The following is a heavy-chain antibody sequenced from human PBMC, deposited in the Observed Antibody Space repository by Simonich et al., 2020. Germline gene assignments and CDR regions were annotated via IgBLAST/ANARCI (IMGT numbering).Heavy chain of an antibody. CDR2: INHSGRT. Sequence: QVQLQQWGAGLLKPSETLSLTCAVYGGSFSGYSWSCIRQPPGKGLEGNGEINHSGRTNYNPSLKGRVTLSLDTSKNQCSLKLSSVTAADTAVYYCARCGLVNYDILTGYHNWFDPWGQGTLVTVSS. D-gene: IGHD3-9*01. J-gene: IGHJ5*02. CDR3: ARCGLVNYDILTGYHNWFDP. CDR1: GGSFSGYS. V-gene: IGHV4-34*01.